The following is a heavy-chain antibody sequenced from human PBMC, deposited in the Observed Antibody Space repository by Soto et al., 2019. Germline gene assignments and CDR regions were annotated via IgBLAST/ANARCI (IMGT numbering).Heavy chain of an antibody. V-gene: IGHV3-23*01. D-gene: IGHD1-1*01. J-gene: IGHJ3*01. CDR2: ISDNGGTT. CDR3: AKGRGTGATRLWAFDL. CDR1: GFTFRTYA. Sequence: EVQLLESGGGLVQPGGSLRLSCAASGFTFRTYAMTWVRQAPGKGLECVSGISDNGGTTYYADSVKGRFTISRDNSRSALYLQMNSLRAEDTALYYCAKGRGTGATRLWAFDLWGQGTMVTVSS.